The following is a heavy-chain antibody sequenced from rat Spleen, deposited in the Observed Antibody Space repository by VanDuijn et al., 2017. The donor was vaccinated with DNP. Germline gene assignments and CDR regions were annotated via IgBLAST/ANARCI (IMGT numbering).Heavy chain of an antibody. Sequence: EVQLQESGPGLVKPSQSLSLTCSVTGFSITSNYWAWIRKLPGNKMEWVGHTSYSGRTTYNPSLKSRISITRDTSKNKFFLHLNSVTTQDTATYYCARWPGYNPPYAMDAWGQGTSVTVSS. J-gene: IGHJ4*01. D-gene: IGHD1-4*01. CDR2: TSYSGRT. CDR1: GFSITSNY. V-gene: IGHV3-1*01. CDR3: ARWPGYNPPYAMDA.